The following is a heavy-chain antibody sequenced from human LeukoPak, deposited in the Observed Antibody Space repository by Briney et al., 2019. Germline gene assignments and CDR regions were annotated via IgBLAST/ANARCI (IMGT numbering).Heavy chain of an antibody. CDR1: GGSFSGYY. Sequence: SETLSLTCAVYGGSFSGYYWSWIRQPPGKGLEWIGEINHSGSTNYNPSLKSRVTISVDTSKNQFSLKLSSVTAADTAVYYCAKLTNSSKGSVTGLYYYYGMDVWGQGTTVTVSS. CDR2: INHSGST. V-gene: IGHV4-34*01. CDR3: AKLTNSSKGSVTGLYYYYGMDV. D-gene: IGHD4-17*01. J-gene: IGHJ6*02.